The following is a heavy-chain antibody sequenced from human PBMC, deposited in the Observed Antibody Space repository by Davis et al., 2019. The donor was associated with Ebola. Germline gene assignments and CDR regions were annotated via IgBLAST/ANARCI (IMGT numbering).Heavy chain of an antibody. J-gene: IGHJ4*02. V-gene: IGHV1-8*01. CDR1: GYTFTSYD. Sequence: ASVKVSCKASGYTFTSYDINWVRQATGQGLEWMGWMNPNSGNTGYAQKFQGRVTMTRNTSISTAYMELSSLRSDDTAVYYCARGQIGYSGRFRFDSWGQGTLVTVSS. D-gene: IGHD5-12*01. CDR3: ARGQIGYSGRFRFDS. CDR2: MNPNSGNT.